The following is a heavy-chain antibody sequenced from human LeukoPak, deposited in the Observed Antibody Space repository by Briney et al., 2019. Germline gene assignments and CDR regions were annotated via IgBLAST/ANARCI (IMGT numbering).Heavy chain of an antibody. CDR2: INPNSGGT. J-gene: IGHJ3*02. CDR1: GYTFTGYY. V-gene: IGHV1-2*02. D-gene: IGHD3-3*01. Sequence: GASVKVSCKASGYTFTGYYMHWVRQAPGQGLEWMGWINPNSGGTNYAQKLQGRVTMTTDTSTSTAYMELRSLRSDDTAVYYCARVVVGDFWSGYYQDAFDIWGQGTMVTVSS. CDR3: ARVVVGDFWSGYYQDAFDI.